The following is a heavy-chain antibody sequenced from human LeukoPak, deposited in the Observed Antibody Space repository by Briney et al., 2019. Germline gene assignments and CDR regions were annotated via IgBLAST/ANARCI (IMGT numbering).Heavy chain of an antibody. J-gene: IGHJ5*02. Sequence: GASVKVSCKVSGYTFTSFGINWVRQAPGQGLEWMGWISANNGDTNYAQKLQGRVTMTTDTSTSTAYMELRSLRSDDTAVYYCARDWQWLVPPEGNWFDPWGQGTLVTVSS. CDR1: GYTFTSFG. D-gene: IGHD6-19*01. V-gene: IGHV1-18*01. CDR2: ISANNGDT. CDR3: ARDWQWLVPPEGNWFDP.